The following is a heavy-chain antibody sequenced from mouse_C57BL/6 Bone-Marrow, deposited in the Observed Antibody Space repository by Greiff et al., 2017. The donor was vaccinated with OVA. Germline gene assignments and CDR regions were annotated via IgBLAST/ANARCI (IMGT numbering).Heavy chain of an antibody. V-gene: IGHV1-55*01. D-gene: IGHD1-1*01. CDR3: AADYYGTPYWYFDV. J-gene: IGHJ1*03. Sequence: QVQLQQSGAELVKPGASVKMSCKASGYTFTSYWITWVKQRPGQGLEWIGDIYPGSGSTNYNEKFKSKATLTVDTSSSTAYMQLSSLTSEDSAVYYCAADYYGTPYWYFDVWGTGTTVTVSS. CDR2: IYPGSGST. CDR1: GYTFTSYW.